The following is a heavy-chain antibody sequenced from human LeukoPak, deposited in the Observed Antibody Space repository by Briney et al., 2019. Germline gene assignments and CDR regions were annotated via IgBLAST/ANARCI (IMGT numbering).Heavy chain of an antibody. D-gene: IGHD3-10*01. CDR1: GYTFTSYG. CDR3: ARDQDSLVRGVIGY. Sequence: GASVKVSCKASGYTFTSYGISWVRQAPGQGLEWMGWIGPYNGNTNYAQNLQGRVTMTTDTSTSTAYMELGSLGSDDKAVYYCARDQDSLVRGVIGYWGQGNLVTVSS. CDR2: IGPYNGNT. V-gene: IGHV1-18*01. J-gene: IGHJ4*02.